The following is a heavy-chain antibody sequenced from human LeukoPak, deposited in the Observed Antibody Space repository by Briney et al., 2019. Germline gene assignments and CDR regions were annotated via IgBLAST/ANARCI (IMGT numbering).Heavy chain of an antibody. CDR1: GFTVSSNY. CDR3: AKVRRSGWDHFDY. V-gene: IGHV3-23*01. J-gene: IGHJ4*02. CDR2: ISGSGGST. Sequence: TGGSLRLSCAASGFTVSSNYMSWVRQAPGKGLEWVSAISGSGGSTDYADSVKGRFTISRDNSKKTLYLQMDSLRAEDTAAYYCAKVRRSGWDHFDYWGQGTLVTVSS. D-gene: IGHD6-19*01.